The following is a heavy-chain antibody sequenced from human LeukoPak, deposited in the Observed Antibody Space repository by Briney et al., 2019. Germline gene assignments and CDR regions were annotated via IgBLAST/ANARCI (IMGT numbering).Heavy chain of an antibody. CDR3: AKGVGYCSGGSCQQFDY. V-gene: IGHV3-9*01. D-gene: IGHD2-15*01. J-gene: IGHJ4*02. CDR1: GFTFDDYA. CDR2: ITWNSDRK. Sequence: GGSLRLSCAASGFTFDDYAMHWVRQAPGKGLEWVSGITWNSDRKGYADSVKGRFTISRDNAKNSLYLQMNSLRAEDTAVYYCAKGVGYCSGGSCQQFDYWGQGTLVTVSS.